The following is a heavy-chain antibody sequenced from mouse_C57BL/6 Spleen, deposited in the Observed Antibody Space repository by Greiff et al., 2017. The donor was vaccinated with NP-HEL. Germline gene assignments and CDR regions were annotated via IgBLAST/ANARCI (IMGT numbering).Heavy chain of an antibody. CDR3: ARSYDEGTWFAY. D-gene: IGHD2-12*01. J-gene: IGHJ3*01. V-gene: IGHV1-54*01. CDR1: GYAFTNYL. Sequence: QVHVKQSGAELVRPGTSVKVSCKASGYAFTNYLIEWVKQRPGQGLEWIGVINPGSGGTNYNEKFKGKATLTADKSSSTAYMQLSSLTSEDSAVYFCARSYDEGTWFAYWGQGTLVTVSA. CDR2: INPGSGGT.